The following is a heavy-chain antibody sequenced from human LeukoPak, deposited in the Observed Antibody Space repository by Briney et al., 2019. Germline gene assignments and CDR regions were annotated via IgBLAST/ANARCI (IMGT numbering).Heavy chain of an antibody. Sequence: PGGSLRLSCAASGFTFDDYAMHWVRQAPGKGLEWVSGISWNSGSIGYADSVKGRFTISRDNAKNSLYLQMNSLRAEDTALYYCAKGFEGVAAAGPGVWGQGTLVTVSS. CDR2: ISWNSGSI. CDR3: AKGFEGVAAAGPGV. CDR1: GFTFDDYA. J-gene: IGHJ4*02. V-gene: IGHV3-9*01. D-gene: IGHD6-13*01.